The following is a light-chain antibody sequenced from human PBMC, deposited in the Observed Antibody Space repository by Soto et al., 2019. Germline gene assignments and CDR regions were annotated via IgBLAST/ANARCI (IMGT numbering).Light chain of an antibody. CDR1: SSHIGSNT. J-gene: IGLJ1*01. CDR3: AAWDDSLNGRYV. V-gene: IGLV1-44*01. CDR2: SNN. Sequence: QSVLTQPSSASGTPGQRVIISCSGSSSHIGSNTVNWYQQLPGTAPKLLIYSNNQRPSGVPDRFSGSKSGTSASLAISGLQSEDEADYYCAAWDDSLNGRYVFGTGTKLTVL.